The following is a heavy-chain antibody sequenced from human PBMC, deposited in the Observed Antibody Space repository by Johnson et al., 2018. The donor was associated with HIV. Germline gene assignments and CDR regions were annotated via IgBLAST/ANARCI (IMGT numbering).Heavy chain of an antibody. CDR3: ARDTKVPRYNWNDGAFDI. CDR1: GFTFSRNA. CDR2: ISFHANEK. D-gene: IGHD1-1*01. V-gene: IGHV3-30*04. Sequence: QVQLVESGGGVVQPGWSLGLSCTASGFTFSRNAMHWVRQPPGKGLEWVAVISFHANEKHYGDSVRGRFTISRDNSKNTLYLQMNSLRAEDTAVYYCARDTKVPRYNWNDGAFDIWGQGTMVTVSS. J-gene: IGHJ3*02.